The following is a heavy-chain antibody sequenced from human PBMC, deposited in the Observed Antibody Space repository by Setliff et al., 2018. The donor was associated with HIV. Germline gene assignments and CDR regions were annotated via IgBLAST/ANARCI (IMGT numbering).Heavy chain of an antibody. CDR1: GFSFLTHS. V-gene: IGHV3-30*04. Sequence: GGSLRLSCEASGFSFLTHSMNWVRQAPGKGLEWVAVISYDGSNKYYADSVKGRFTISRDNSKNTLYVQMNSLRPEDTAVYYCARDSREVVVIAAGLLDYWGQGTLVTVSS. J-gene: IGHJ4*02. CDR3: ARDSREVVVIAAGLLDY. D-gene: IGHD2-15*01. CDR2: ISYDGSNK.